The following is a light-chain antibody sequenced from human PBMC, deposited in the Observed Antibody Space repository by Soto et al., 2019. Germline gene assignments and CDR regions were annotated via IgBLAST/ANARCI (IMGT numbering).Light chain of an antibody. CDR3: QQYGSSPLT. V-gene: IGKV3-20*01. CDR1: QSVSSGY. J-gene: IGKJ3*01. Sequence: EIVLTQSPGTLSLSPGERATLSCRASQSVSSGYLAWYQQKPGQAPRLLIYGASSRATGIPDRFSGSGSGTDFTLTISRLEPEDSAVYYCQQYGSSPLTFGPGTKVDIK. CDR2: GAS.